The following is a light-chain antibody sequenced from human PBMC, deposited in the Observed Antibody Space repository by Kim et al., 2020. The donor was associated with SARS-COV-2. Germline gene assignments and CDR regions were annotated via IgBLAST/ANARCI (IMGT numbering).Light chain of an antibody. CDR2: AAS. Sequence: ASVCDRVHITCRASQSIVDRLAWYQQKPETAPKLLIFAASILESGVPSRFSGSGSGTEFTLTISSLQPDDFATYYCQQYRTFSRSFGQGTKVDIK. CDR1: QSIVDR. J-gene: IGKJ1*01. CDR3: QQYRTFSRS. V-gene: IGKV1-5*01.